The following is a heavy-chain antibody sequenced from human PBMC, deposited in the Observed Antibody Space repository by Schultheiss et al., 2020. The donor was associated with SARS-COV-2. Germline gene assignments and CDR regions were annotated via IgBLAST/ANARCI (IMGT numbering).Heavy chain of an antibody. CDR1: GYTFTGYY. CDR3: ARSKRAYSYAYLDY. D-gene: IGHD5-18*01. J-gene: IGHJ4*02. CDR2: INPNSGGT. V-gene: IGHV1-2*04. Sequence: ASVKVSCKASGYTFTGYYMHWVRQAPGQGLEWMGWINPNSGGTNYAQKFQGWVTMTRDTSISTAYMELSRLRSDDTAVYYCARSKRAYSYAYLDYWGQGTLVTVSS.